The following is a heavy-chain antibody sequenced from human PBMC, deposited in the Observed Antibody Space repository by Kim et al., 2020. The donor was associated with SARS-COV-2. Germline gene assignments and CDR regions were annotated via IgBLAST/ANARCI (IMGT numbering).Heavy chain of an antibody. CDR3: ARGVVTAIIDY. D-gene: IGHD2-21*02. V-gene: IGHV4-59*08. CDR1: GGSISSYY. Sequence: SETLSLTCTVSGGSISSYYWSWIRQPPGKGLEWIGYIYYSGSTNYNPSLKSRVTISVDTSKNQFSLKLSSVTAADTAVYYCARGVVTAIIDYWGQGTLVTVSS. J-gene: IGHJ4*02. CDR2: IYYSGST.